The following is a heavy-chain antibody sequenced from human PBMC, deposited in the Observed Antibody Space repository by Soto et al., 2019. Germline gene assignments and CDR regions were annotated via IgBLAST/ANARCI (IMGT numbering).Heavy chain of an antibody. CDR3: ARARTYSSGWADY. CDR1: GGSFSGYY. J-gene: IGHJ4*02. D-gene: IGHD6-19*01. V-gene: IGHV4-34*01. Sequence: SETLSLTCAVCGGSFSGYYWSWIRQPPGKGLEWIGEINHSGSTNYNPSLKSRVTISVDTSKNQFSLKLSSVTAADTAVYYCARARTYSSGWADYWGQGTLVTVSS. CDR2: INHSGST.